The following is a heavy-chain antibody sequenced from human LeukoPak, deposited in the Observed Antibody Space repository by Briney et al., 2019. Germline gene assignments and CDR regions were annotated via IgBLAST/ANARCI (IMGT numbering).Heavy chain of an antibody. D-gene: IGHD3-9*01. CDR3: ARDLVHHRLLATGYNWFDP. V-gene: IGHV1-18*01. CDR2: INTYNGNT. Sequence: PGASVKVSCKAPGYTFTSFGISWVRQAPGQGLEWMGWINTYNGNTKYAQKVQGRVTMTTDTSTSTAYMEVRSLRSDDTAVYYCARDLVHHRLLATGYNWFDPWGQGTLVTVSS. J-gene: IGHJ5*02. CDR1: GYTFTSFG.